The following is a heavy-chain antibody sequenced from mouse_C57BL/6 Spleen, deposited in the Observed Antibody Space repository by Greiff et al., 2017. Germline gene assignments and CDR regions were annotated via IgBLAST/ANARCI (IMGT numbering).Heavy chain of an antibody. V-gene: IGHV5-4*01. CDR1: GFTFSSYA. J-gene: IGHJ1*03. CDR3: ARDRYFDV. CDR2: ISDGGSYT. Sequence: EVQGLESGGGLVKPGGSLKLSCAASGFTFSSYAMSWVRQTPEKRLEWVATISDGGSYTYYPDNVKGRFTISRDNAKNNLYLQMSHLKSEDTAMYYGARDRYFDVWGTGTTVTVSS.